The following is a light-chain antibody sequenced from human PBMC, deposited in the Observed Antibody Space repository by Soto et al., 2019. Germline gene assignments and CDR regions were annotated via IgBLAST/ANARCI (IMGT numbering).Light chain of an antibody. CDR2: GAS. CDR1: QSVSSSY. Sequence: EIVLTQSPGTLSFSPAERATLSCRASQSVSSSYLAWYQQKPGQAPRLLIYGASSRATGIPDRFSGSGSGTYFTLTISRLETEGFAVYYCQQYGSAPLTFGGGTKVESK. CDR3: QQYGSAPLT. V-gene: IGKV3-20*01. J-gene: IGKJ4*01.